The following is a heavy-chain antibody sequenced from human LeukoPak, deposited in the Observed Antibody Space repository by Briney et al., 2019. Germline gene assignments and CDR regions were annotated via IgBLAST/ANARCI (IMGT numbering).Heavy chain of an antibody. CDR3: ARDRPLIVVVSAMDV. V-gene: IGHV1-2*02. CDR1: GYTFTGYY. CDR2: INPNSGGT. J-gene: IGHJ6*03. Sequence: ASVKVSCKASGYTFTGYYMHWVRQAPGQGLEWTGWINPNSGGTNYAQKFQGRVTMTRDTSISTAYMELSRLRSDDTAVYYCARDRPLIVVVSAMDVWGKGTTVTVSS. D-gene: IGHD2-2*01.